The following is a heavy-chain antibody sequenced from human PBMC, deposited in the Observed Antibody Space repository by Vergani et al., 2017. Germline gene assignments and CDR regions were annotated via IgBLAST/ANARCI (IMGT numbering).Heavy chain of an antibody. CDR3: AKDLGGSGWYFSVHYYYGMDV. CDR2: IRYDGSNK. CDR1: GFTFSSYG. V-gene: IGHV3-30*02. Sequence: VQLLQSEGAVVQPGGSLRLSCVASGFTFSSYGMHWVRQAPGKGLEWVAFIRYDGSNKYYADSVKGRFTISRDNSKNTLYLQMNSLRAEDTAVYYCAKDLGGSGWYFSVHYYYGMDVWGQGTTVTVSS. D-gene: IGHD6-19*01. J-gene: IGHJ6*02.